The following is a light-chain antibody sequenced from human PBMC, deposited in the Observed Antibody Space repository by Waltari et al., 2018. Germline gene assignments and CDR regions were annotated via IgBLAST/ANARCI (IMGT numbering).Light chain of an antibody. CDR1: SSDVGGYHY. V-gene: IGLV2-11*01. Sequence: QSALTQPRSVSGSPGQSVTISCTGTSSDVGGYHYVSWYQQHPGKAPKVMIYDVSQRPSGGPDRFSGSKSDNTASLTISGLQVEDEADYYCCSYAGSYIYVFGSGTKVTVL. CDR3: CSYAGSYIYV. J-gene: IGLJ1*01. CDR2: DVS.